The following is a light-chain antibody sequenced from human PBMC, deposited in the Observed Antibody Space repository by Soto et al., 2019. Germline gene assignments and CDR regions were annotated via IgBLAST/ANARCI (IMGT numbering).Light chain of an antibody. J-gene: IGKJ1*01. CDR3: QQYYTSPWT. CDR2: WAS. V-gene: IGKV4-1*01. CDR1: QSVLYDSNNKNY. Sequence: DIVMTQSPDSLAVSLGERATINCKSSQSVLYDSNNKNYLAWYQQKPGQPPKLLIYWASTRESGVPDRCSGSGSGTDFTLTVSSLQAEDVAVYYCQQYYTSPWTFGRGTKVEVK.